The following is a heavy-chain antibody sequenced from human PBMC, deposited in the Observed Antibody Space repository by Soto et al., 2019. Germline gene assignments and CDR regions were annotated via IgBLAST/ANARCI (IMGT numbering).Heavy chain of an antibody. Sequence: QVQLQESGPGLVKPSETLSLTCTVSGGSINNHYWSWIRQPPGKGLEWLGYVYYNGITNSNPSLKSRVTMSADTSKSQLSLNLTSLTAADTAIYYCTRANWYSEYWGQGPLVTVAS. CDR1: GGSINNHY. D-gene: IGHD7-27*01. CDR3: TRANWYSEY. CDR2: VYYNGIT. V-gene: IGHV4-59*11. J-gene: IGHJ4*02.